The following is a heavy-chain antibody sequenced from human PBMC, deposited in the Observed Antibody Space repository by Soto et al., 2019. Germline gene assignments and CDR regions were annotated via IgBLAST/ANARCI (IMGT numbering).Heavy chain of an antibody. CDR3: ASGTEVSPSWDV. CDR1: GGSISSGGYY. Sequence: QVQLQESGPGLVKPSQTLSLTCTVSGGSISSGGYYWSWIRQHPGKGLEWIGYLYYSGSTYYNPSPKSRVTPSVDTSKNQFALKLSSVTAADTAVYYCASGTEVSPSWDVWGQGTTVTVSS. V-gene: IGHV4-31*03. J-gene: IGHJ6*02. CDR2: LYYSGST. D-gene: IGHD1-26*01.